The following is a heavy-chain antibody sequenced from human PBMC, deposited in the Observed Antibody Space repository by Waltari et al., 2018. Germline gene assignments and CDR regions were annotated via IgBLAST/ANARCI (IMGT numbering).Heavy chain of an antibody. Sequence: EVQLLESGGGLVQPGGSLRLSCAASGFTFSSYAMSWVRQAPGKGLEWVSVIYSGGSSTYYADSVKGRFTISRDNSKNTLYLQMNSLRAEDTAVYYCAKGPEERAFDIWGQGTMVTVSS. CDR3: AKGPEERAFDI. CDR2: IYSGGSST. V-gene: IGHV3-23*03. CDR1: GFTFSSYA. J-gene: IGHJ3*02.